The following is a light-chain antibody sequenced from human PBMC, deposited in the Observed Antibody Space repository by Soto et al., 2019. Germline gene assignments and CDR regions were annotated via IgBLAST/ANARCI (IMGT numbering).Light chain of an antibody. Sequence: QSVLTQPASVSGSPGQSITISCTGTRSDVGGYEYVSWYQQHPGKAPKLMIYEVSRRPSGVSNRFSGSKSGSTASMTISGLQAGDEADYYCTSYTSTFTYVFGTGTKVTV. CDR2: EVS. J-gene: IGLJ1*01. CDR1: RSDVGGYEY. CDR3: TSYTSTFTYV. V-gene: IGLV2-14*01.